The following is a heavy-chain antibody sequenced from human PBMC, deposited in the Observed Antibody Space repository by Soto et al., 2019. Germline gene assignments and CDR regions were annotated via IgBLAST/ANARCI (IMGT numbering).Heavy chain of an antibody. CDR1: GFTFSSYG. Sequence: GGSLRLSCAASGFTFSSYGVHWVRQAPGKGLEWVAVISYDGSNKYYADSVKGRFTISRDNSKNTLYLQMNSLRAEDTAVYYCATLGGYGARSLYYYGMDVWGQGTTVTVSS. V-gene: IGHV3-30*03. J-gene: IGHJ6*02. CDR2: ISYDGSNK. D-gene: IGHD3-10*01. CDR3: ATLGGYGARSLYYYGMDV.